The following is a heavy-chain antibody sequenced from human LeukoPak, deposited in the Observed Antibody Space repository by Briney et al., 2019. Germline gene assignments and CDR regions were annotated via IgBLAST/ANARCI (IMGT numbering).Heavy chain of an antibody. CDR2: ISSSGSTI. CDR1: GFTFSSYE. V-gene: IGHV3-48*03. Sequence: GGSLRLSCAASGFTFSSYEMNWVRQAPGKGLEWVSYISSSGSTIYYADSVKGRFTISRDNAKNSLYLQMNSLRAEDTAVYYCAKDVVIKQWLDAFDIWGQGTMVTVSS. D-gene: IGHD6-19*01. J-gene: IGHJ3*02. CDR3: AKDVVIKQWLDAFDI.